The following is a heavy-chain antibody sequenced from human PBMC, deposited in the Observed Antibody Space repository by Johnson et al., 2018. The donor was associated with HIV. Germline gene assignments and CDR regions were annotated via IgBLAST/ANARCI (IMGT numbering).Heavy chain of an antibody. J-gene: IGHJ3*02. CDR1: GFTVSSNY. CDR3: ASTGYSSGWYWDAFDI. D-gene: IGHD6-19*01. CDR2: IYSGGST. Sequence: VQLVESGGGLIQPGGSLRLSCAASGFTVSSNYMSWVRQAPGKGLEWVSVIYSGGSTYYADSVKGRFPISRDNSKNTLYLQMNSLRAEDTAVYYCASTGYSSGWYWDAFDIWGQGTMVTVSS. V-gene: IGHV3-66*03.